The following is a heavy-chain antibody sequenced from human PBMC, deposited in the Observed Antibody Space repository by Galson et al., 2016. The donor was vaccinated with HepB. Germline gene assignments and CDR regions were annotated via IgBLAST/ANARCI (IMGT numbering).Heavy chain of an antibody. CDR2: IYSGGST. Sequence: SLRLSCAASGFTVSSNYMSWVRQAPGKGLEWVSVIYSGGSTHYADSVKGRFTISRDNSKNTLYLQMNSLRAEDTAAYYCARTRSDWYYFDYWGQGTLVTVSS. D-gene: IGHD3-9*01. J-gene: IGHJ4*02. CDR1: GFTVSSNY. CDR3: ARTRSDWYYFDY. V-gene: IGHV3-66*01.